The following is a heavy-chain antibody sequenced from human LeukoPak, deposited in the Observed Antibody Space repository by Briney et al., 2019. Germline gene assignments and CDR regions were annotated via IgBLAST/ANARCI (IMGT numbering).Heavy chain of an antibody. J-gene: IGHJ3*02. V-gene: IGHV1-2*02. CDR1: GYTFTANY. CDR3: ARDLGGNALDI. D-gene: IGHD3-16*01. CDR2: INPNSGGA. Sequence: ASVKVSCEASGYTFTANYMHWVRQAPGQGLEYMGWINPNSGGANYAQKFHGRVTMTRDTSISTVYMELSGLTSDDTAVYYCARDLGGNALDIWGQGTVVTVSS.